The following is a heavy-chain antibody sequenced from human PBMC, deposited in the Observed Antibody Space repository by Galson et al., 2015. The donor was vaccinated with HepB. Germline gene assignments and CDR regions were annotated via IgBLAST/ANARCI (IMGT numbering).Heavy chain of an antibody. V-gene: IGHV3-7*03. CDR3: ARDDVQWLGKYYYGMDV. Sequence: SLRLSCAASGFTFSSYWMSWVRQAPGKGLEWVANIKQDGSEKYYVDSVKGRFTISRDNAKNSLYLQMNSLRAEDTAVYYCARDDVQWLGKYYYGMDVWGQGTTVTVSS. CDR2: IKQDGSEK. D-gene: IGHD6-19*01. J-gene: IGHJ6*02. CDR1: GFTFSSYW.